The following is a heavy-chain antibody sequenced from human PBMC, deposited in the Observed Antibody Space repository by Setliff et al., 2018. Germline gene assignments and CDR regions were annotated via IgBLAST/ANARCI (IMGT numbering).Heavy chain of an antibody. Sequence: GASVKVSCKASGYTFTGYYMHWVRQAPGQGLEWMGWINPNSGGTNYAQKFQGRVTITRNTSISTAYMELSSLRTEDTAVYYCASSRDYNFWSGYYSPLDYWGQGTLVTVSS. CDR2: INPNSGGT. D-gene: IGHD3-3*01. V-gene: IGHV1-2*02. CDR3: ASSRDYNFWSGYYSPLDY. CDR1: GYTFTGYY. J-gene: IGHJ4*02.